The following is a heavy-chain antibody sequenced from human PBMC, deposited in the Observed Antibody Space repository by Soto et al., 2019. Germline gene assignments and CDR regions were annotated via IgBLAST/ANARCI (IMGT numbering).Heavy chain of an antibody. CDR3: ARTRGRGQWRDFYFDF. CDR2: VYYNGST. J-gene: IGHJ4*02. Sequence: SETLSLTCTVSGGPIAPFYSTWIRQSPGKGLESIGYVYYNGSTNYNPALKGRVTISLDTSKSQFSLRLSSVTAADTAVYYCARTRGRGQWRDFYFDFWGQGSLVTVSS. V-gene: IGHV4-59*12. CDR1: GGPIAPFY. D-gene: IGHD6-19*01.